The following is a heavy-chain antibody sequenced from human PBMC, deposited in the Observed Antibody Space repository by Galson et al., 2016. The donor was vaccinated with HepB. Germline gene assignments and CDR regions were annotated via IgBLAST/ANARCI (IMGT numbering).Heavy chain of an antibody. CDR1: GFTFSTYW. CDR2: INQEGSEE. J-gene: IGHJ6*02. V-gene: IGHV3-7*05. D-gene: IGHD3-10*01. Sequence: SLRLSCAASGFTFSTYWMTWVRQAPGKGLEWVANINQEGSEENYVDSMKGRFTISRDNAKNSLFLQINSLRAEDAAVYYCARDLSFGGGSTWYDVMDVWGQGTTVTVSS. CDR3: ARDLSFGGGSTWYDVMDV.